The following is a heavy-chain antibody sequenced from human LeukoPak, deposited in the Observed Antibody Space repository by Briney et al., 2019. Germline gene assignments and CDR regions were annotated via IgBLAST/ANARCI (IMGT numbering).Heavy chain of an antibody. Sequence: GSLRLSCAASGFTFSSYAMHWVRQAPGKGLEYVSAISSNGGSTYYANSVKGRFTISRDNSKNTLYLQMGSLRAEDMAVYYCARGHKYYDFWSGYYRWGQGTLVTVSS. CDR2: ISSNGGST. J-gene: IGHJ4*02. V-gene: IGHV3-64*01. CDR3: ARGHKYYDFWSGYYR. D-gene: IGHD3-3*01. CDR1: GFTFSSYA.